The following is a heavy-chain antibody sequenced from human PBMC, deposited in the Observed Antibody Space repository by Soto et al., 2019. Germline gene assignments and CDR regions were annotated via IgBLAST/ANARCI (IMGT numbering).Heavy chain of an antibody. J-gene: IGHJ4*02. CDR3: ARLVDMATNTEFDY. V-gene: IGHV4-31*03. CDR1: GGSISSGGYY. D-gene: IGHD5-12*01. Sequence: PSETLSLTCTVSGGSISSGGYYWSWIRQHPGKGLEWIGYIYYSGSTYYNPSLKSRVTISVDTSKNQFSLKLSSVTAADTAVYYCARLVDMATNTEFDYWGQGTLVTVSS. CDR2: IYYSGST.